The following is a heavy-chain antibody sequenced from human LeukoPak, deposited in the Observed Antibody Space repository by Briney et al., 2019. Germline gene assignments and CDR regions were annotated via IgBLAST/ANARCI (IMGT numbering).Heavy chain of an antibody. CDR3: AKGARGGLMTYYYYYMDV. CDR2: IRYDGSNK. V-gene: IGHV3-30*02. Sequence: GGSLRLSCAASGFTFSSYGMHWVRQAPGKGLEWVAFIRYDGSNKYYADSVKGRFTISRDNSKNTLPLQMNTLRAEDTAVYYCAKGARGGLMTYYYYYMDVWGKGTTVTVSS. CDR1: GFTFSSYG. J-gene: IGHJ6*03. D-gene: IGHD3-16*01.